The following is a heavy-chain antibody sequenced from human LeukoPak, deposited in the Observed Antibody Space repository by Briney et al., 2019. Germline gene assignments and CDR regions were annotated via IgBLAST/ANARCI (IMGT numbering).Heavy chain of an antibody. CDR1: GFTVSSNY. D-gene: IGHD3-10*01. Sequence: GGSLRLSCAASGFTVSSNYMSWVRQAPGKGLEWVSSISSSSSYIYYADSVKGRFTISRDNAKNSLYLQMNSLRAEDTAVYYCARDRGGIHFDYWGQGTLVTVSS. CDR2: ISSSSSYI. CDR3: ARDRGGIHFDY. V-gene: IGHV3-21*01. J-gene: IGHJ4*02.